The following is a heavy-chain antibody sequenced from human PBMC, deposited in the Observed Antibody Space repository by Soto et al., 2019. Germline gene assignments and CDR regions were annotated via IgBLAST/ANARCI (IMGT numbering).Heavy chain of an antibody. J-gene: IGHJ6*02. V-gene: IGHV1-18*04. D-gene: IGHD3-16*01. CDR2: INPYRGHT. CDR3: AMVDNYVTPTPQDV. Sequence: QVQLVQSGDEVRKPGSSVKVSCKASGYIFVNYGIAWVRQATGHGLEWMGWINPYRGHTQYARKVQGGLTMTTDTSTSTAYMDLGSLTSADTAVYYCAMVDNYVTPTPQDVWGQGTTVTVSS. CDR1: GYIFVNYG.